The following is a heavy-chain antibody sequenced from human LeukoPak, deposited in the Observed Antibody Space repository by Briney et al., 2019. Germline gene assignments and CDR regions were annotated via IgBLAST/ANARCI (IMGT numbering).Heavy chain of an antibody. Sequence: NPSETLSLTCTVSGGSVSSGSYYWSWIQQPPGKGLEWIGYIYYSGSTNYNPSLKSRVTISVDTSKNQFSLKLSSVTAADTAVYYCARVATVTRHFDYWGQGTLVTVSS. CDR2: IYYSGST. D-gene: IGHD4-17*01. J-gene: IGHJ4*02. CDR3: ARVATVTRHFDY. CDR1: GGSVSSGSYY. V-gene: IGHV4-61*01.